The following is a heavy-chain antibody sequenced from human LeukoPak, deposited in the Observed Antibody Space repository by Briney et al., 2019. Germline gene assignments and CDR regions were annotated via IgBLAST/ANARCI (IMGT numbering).Heavy chain of an antibody. J-gene: IGHJ4*02. Sequence: ASVKVSCKASGYTFTSYYMHWVRQAPGQGLEWMGIINPSGGSTSYAQKFQGRVTMTRDTSTSTVYMELSSLRSEDTAVYYCASAEIRYFDWLPHFDYWGQGTLVTVSS. CDR3: ASAEIRYFDWLPHFDY. CDR1: GYTFTSYY. D-gene: IGHD3-9*01. CDR2: INPSGGST. V-gene: IGHV1-46*01.